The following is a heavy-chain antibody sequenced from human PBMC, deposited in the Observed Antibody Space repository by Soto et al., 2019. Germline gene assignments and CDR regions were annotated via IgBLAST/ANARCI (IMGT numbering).Heavy chain of an antibody. CDR2: IYYSGSI. D-gene: IGHD1-26*01. CDR1: GGSITSEGYY. CDR3: ARSRLWEQQFDS. V-gene: IGHV4-31*03. Sequence: SGTLSLTCPVSGGSITSEGYYWSWIRQLPGKGLEWIGYIYYSGSIFYNPFLKSRASISAHSSKKQFSLKLSSVTAADTAVYYCARSRLWEQQFDSWGRGTLVTVS. J-gene: IGHJ4*02.